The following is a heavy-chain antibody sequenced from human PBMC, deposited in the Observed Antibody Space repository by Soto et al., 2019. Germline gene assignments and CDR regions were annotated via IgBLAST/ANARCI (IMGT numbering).Heavy chain of an antibody. Sequence: ASVKVSCKASGYTFTGYYMHWVRQAPGQGLEWMGWINPNSGGTNYAQKFQGRVTMTRDTAISTAYMELSRLRSDDTAVYYCARDFAERALYYFDYWGQGTLVTVSS. CDR2: INPNSGGT. CDR1: GYTFTGYY. V-gene: IGHV1-2*02. J-gene: IGHJ4*02. CDR3: ARDFAERALYYFDY. D-gene: IGHD1-26*01.